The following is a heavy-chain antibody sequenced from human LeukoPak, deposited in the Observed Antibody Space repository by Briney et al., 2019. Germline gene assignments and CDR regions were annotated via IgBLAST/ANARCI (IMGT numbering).Heavy chain of an antibody. Sequence: SETLSLICTVSGGSISSYYWSWIRQPPGKGLEWIGYIYYSGSTNYNPSLKSRVTISVDTSKNQFSLKLSSVTAADTAVYYCARRGYCSSTSCYGGAFDIWGQGTMVTVSS. CDR3: ARRGYCSSTSCYGGAFDI. CDR2: IYYSGST. D-gene: IGHD2-2*03. CDR1: GGSISSYY. J-gene: IGHJ3*02. V-gene: IGHV4-59*08.